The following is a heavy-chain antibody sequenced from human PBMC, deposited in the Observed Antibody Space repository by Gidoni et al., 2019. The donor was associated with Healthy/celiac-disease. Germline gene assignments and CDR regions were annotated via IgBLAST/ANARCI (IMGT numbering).Heavy chain of an antibody. CDR3: ARYREPTYFYDISGYDY. Sequence: EVQLVESGGGLVQPGGSLRLSCAASGFIFSDHYMGWVRQAPGKGLEWVGRSRKKGNSDTTEYAASVKGRFTLSRDDSKNSLYLQMNSLKTEDTAVYYCARYREPTYFYDISGYDYWGQGTLVTVSS. D-gene: IGHD3-22*01. V-gene: IGHV3-72*01. CDR2: SRKKGNSDTT. CDR1: GFIFSDHY. J-gene: IGHJ4*02.